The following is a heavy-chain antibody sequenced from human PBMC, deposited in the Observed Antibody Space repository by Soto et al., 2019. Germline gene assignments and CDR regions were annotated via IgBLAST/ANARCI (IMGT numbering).Heavy chain of an antibody. D-gene: IGHD4-17*01. CDR3: AREEITTVSFNWFDP. CDR2: IIPIFGTA. V-gene: IGHV1-69*13. J-gene: IGHJ5*02. Sequence: ASVKVSCKASGGTFSSYAISWVRQAPGQGLEWMGGIIPIFGTANYAQKFQGRVTITADESTSTAYMELSSLRSEDTAVYYCAREEITTVSFNWFDPWGQGTLVTVSS. CDR1: GGTFSSYA.